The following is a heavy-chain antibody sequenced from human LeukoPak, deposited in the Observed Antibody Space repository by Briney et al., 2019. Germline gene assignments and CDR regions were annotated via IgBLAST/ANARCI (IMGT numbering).Heavy chain of an antibody. CDR3: ARAPGYYYGMDV. J-gene: IGHJ6*02. CDR1: GFTVSSNY. CDR2: IYCGGST. Sequence: GGSVRLSCAASGFTVSSNYMSWVRQAPGKGLEWVSVIYCGGSTYYADSVKGIFTISRDNSKNTLYLQMNSLRAEDTAVYYCARAPGYYYGMDVWGQGTTVTVSS. V-gene: IGHV3-66*01.